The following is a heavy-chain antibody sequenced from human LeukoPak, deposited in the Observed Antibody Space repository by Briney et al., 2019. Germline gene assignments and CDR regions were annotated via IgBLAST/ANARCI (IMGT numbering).Heavy chain of an antibody. CDR2: IYGDGTT. CDR1: GFTVSNDY. CDR3: ARDRAGAQSWVALDP. Sequence: PGGSLRLSCAASGFTVSNDYMAWVRQAPGRGLEWVSLIYGDGTTFYTDSVKGRFPISRDNFKNTLYLQMSSLRPEDTALYYCARDRAGAQSWVALDPWGQGTLVTVSS. J-gene: IGHJ5*02. D-gene: IGHD3-10*01. V-gene: IGHV3-66*02.